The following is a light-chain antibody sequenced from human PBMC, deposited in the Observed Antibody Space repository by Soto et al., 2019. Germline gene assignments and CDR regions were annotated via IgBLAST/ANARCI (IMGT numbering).Light chain of an antibody. CDR1: QSISSY. V-gene: IGKV1-27*01. CDR3: RKYNSAPLT. J-gene: IGKJ4*01. CDR2: AAS. Sequence: NEMTLSAGSLSVYIEDRDTITCRASQSISSYLAWYQQKPGKVPKLLIYAASTLQSGVPSRFSGSGCGTDFTLTIGSLQPEDAATYYCRKYNSAPLTFAGGTEWIS.